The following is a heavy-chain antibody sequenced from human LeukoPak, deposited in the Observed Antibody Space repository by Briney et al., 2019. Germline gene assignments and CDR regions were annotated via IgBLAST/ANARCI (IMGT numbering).Heavy chain of an antibody. J-gene: IGHJ6*02. Sequence: GGSLRLSCADSRVTFTRYIMNRGPEVPGKGVGCGSHISSSSSYIYYADSGKGRFTISRDNAKNSLYLQMNSLRAEDTAVYYCARVQDYYDSSGYPNYYYYGMDVWGQGTTVTVSS. D-gene: IGHD3-22*01. V-gene: IGHV3-21*01. CDR2: ISSSSSYI. CDR1: RVTFTRYI. CDR3: ARVQDYYDSSGYPNYYYYGMDV.